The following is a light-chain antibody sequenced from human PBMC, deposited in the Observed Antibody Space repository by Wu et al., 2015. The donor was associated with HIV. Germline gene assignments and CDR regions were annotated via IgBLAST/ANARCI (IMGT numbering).Light chain of an antibody. Sequence: ERVMTQFPATLSVSPGDRATLPCRASQSVRDNLAWYQQKLGQAPRLLIYGASTRATGIPARFSGSGSETNFTLTISSLQSEDFAVYYCQQYNNWPRTFGQGTKVEVK. CDR3: QQYNNWPRT. CDR1: QSVRDN. CDR2: GAS. V-gene: IGKV3-15*01. J-gene: IGKJ1*01.